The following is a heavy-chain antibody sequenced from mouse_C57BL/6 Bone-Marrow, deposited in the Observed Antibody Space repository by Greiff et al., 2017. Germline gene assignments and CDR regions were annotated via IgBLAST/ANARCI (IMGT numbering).Heavy chain of an antibody. CDR3: ARGETARDAMDY. CDR2: IDPSDSYT. Sequence: QVQLKQPGAELVRPGTSVKLSCKASGYTFTSYWMHWVKQRPGQGLEWIGVIDPSDSYTNYNQKFKGKATLTVDTSSSTAYMQLSSLTSEDSAVYYCARGETARDAMDYWGQGTSVTVSS. D-gene: IGHD3-2*01. CDR1: GYTFTSYW. V-gene: IGHV1-59*01. J-gene: IGHJ4*01.